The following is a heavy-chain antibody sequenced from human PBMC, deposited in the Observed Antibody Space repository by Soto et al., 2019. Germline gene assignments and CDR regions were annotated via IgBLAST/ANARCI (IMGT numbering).Heavy chain of an antibody. J-gene: IGHJ4*02. CDR2: IYYSGST. CDR1: GGSISTGDYY. D-gene: IGHD5-12*01. V-gene: IGHV4-30-4*01. Sequence: QVQLQESGPGLVKPSQTLSLTCTVSGGSISTGDYYWSWIRQPPGKGLEWIGYIYYSGSTYYNPSLNSRVTISVDTSNDQFSLKLSSVTAADTAVDYCAREGWLRFVAYWGQGSLVTVSS. CDR3: AREGWLRFVAY.